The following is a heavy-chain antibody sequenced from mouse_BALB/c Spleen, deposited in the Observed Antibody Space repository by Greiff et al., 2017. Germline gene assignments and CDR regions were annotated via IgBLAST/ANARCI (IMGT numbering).Heavy chain of an antibody. D-gene: IGHD2-2*01. CDR3: TRQGGYGGFDY. V-gene: IGHV1S22*01. CDR1: GYTFTSYW. CDR2: IYPGSGST. J-gene: IGHJ2*01. Sequence: LQQPGSELVRPGASVKLSCKASGYTFTSYWMHWVKQRHGQGLEWIGNIYPGSGSTNYAEKFKSKGTLTVDTSSSTAYMHLSSLTSEDSAVYYCTRQGGYGGFDYWGQGTTLTVSS.